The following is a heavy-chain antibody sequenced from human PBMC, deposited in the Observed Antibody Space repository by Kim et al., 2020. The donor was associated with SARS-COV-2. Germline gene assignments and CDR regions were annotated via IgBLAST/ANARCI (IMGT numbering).Heavy chain of an antibody. CDR2: ISGSGGST. CDR3: AKWVATIFELAVAGEQFDY. V-gene: IGHV3-23*01. Sequence: GGSLRLSCAASGFTFSSYAMSWVRQAPGKGLEWVSAISGSGGSTYYADSVKGRFTISRDNSKNTLYLQMNSLRAEDTAVYYCAKWVATIFELAVAGEQFDYWGQGTLVTVSS. D-gene: IGHD5-12*01. J-gene: IGHJ4*02. CDR1: GFTFSSYA.